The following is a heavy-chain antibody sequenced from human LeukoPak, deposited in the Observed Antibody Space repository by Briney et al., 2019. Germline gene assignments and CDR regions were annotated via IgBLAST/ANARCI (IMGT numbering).Heavy chain of an antibody. CDR2: ISHDGNYK. V-gene: IGHV3-30*03. Sequence: GGSLRISCAASGFTFTNYGFHWVRQAPGKGLEWVAVISHDGNYKYYTDSVKARFTISRDNAKNSLFLQMNSLRAEDTAVYYCARSLIADGAFDIWGQGTMVTVSS. CDR1: GFTFTNYG. J-gene: IGHJ3*02. D-gene: IGHD2-21*01. CDR3: ARSLIADGAFDI.